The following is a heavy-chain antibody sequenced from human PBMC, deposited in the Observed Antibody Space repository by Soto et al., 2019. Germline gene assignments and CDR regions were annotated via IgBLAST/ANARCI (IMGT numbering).Heavy chain of an antibody. D-gene: IGHD3-3*01. V-gene: IGHV1-8*01. CDR2: MNPNSGNT. CDR1: GYTFTSYD. CDR3: ARDYTKGWPPYPNY. Sequence: ASVKVSCKASGYTFTSYDVNWVRQATGQGLEWMGWMNPNSGNTGYAQKFQGRVTMTTDTSTSTAYMELRSLRSDDTAVYYCARDYTKGWPPYPNYWGQGTLVTVSS. J-gene: IGHJ4*02.